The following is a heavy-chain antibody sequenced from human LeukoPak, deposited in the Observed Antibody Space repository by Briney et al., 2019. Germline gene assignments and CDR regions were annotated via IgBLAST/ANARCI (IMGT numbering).Heavy chain of an antibody. D-gene: IGHD4-17*01. J-gene: IGHJ6*03. CDR1: GFIFSTYS. CDR2: LSSSGSYV. Sequence: PGGSLRLSCAASGFIFSTYSMNWVRQAPGKGLEWVASLSSSGSYVYYPDSIKGRFTISRDNAKNSLYLQMNSLRAEDTAVYYCARGSSVPRVDYYYYMHVWGKGTTVTVSS. CDR3: ARGSSVPRVDYYYYMHV. V-gene: IGHV3-21*06.